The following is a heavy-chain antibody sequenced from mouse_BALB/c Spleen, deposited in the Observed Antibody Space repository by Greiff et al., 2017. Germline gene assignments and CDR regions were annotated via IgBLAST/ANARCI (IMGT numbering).Heavy chain of an antibody. CDR1: GFTFSSYA. D-gene: IGHD2-3*01. CDR3: ARVYDGYLDY. V-gene: IGHV5-9-4*01. J-gene: IGHJ2*01. CDR2: ISSGGSYT. Sequence: DVMLVESGGGLVKPGGSLKLSCAASGFTFSSYAMSWVRQSPEKRLEWVAEISSGGSYTYYPDTVTGRFTISRDNAKNTLYLEMSSLRSEDTAMYYCARVYDGYLDYWGQGTTLTVSS.